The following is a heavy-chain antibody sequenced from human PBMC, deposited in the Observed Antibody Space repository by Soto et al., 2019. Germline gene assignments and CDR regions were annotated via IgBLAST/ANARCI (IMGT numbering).Heavy chain of an antibody. D-gene: IGHD2-21*02. V-gene: IGHV1-69*06. CDR3: ARVDVTGRLNYYYYGMDV. Sequence: QVQLVQSGAEVKKPGSSVKISCKTSGGTFSSNVITWVRQAPGQGLEWMGGLIPIFGTPNYAQIFQGRVTITADTSTSTAYMELSSLTSEVTAVYYCARVDVTGRLNYYYYGMDVWGQGTTVTVSS. J-gene: IGHJ6*02. CDR2: LIPIFGTP. CDR1: GGTFSSNV.